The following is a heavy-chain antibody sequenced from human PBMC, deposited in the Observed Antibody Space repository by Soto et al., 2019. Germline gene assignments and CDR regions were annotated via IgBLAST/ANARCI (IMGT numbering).Heavy chain of an antibody. J-gene: IGHJ4*02. Sequence: QLQLQESGPGLVKPSETLSLTCTVSGGSISSTNYYWGWIRQPPGKGLEWVGSISSTGITYYNPSLKSRVTISVDTSKNQFSLKLNSVAAADTAVYYCARHGIRGAVFGVVLRDYWGQGTLVTVSS. D-gene: IGHD3-3*01. CDR1: GGSISSTNYY. V-gene: IGHV4-39*01. CDR3: ARHGIRGAVFGVVLRDY. CDR2: ISSTGIT.